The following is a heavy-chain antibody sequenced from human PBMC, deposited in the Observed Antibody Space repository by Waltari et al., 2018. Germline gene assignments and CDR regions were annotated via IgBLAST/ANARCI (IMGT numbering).Heavy chain of an antibody. CDR1: GYSISSGYY. V-gene: IGHV4-38-2*01. J-gene: IGHJ1*01. D-gene: IGHD6-19*01. CDR3: ARATRAVAGMYFQH. Sequence: QVQLQESGPGLVKPSETLSLTCAVSGYSISSGYYWGWIQQPPGKGLEWIGSIYHSGGTYYNPSLKSRVTISVDTSKTQFSLKLSSVTAAETAVYYCARATRAVAGMYFQHWGQGTLVTVSS. CDR2: IYHSGGT.